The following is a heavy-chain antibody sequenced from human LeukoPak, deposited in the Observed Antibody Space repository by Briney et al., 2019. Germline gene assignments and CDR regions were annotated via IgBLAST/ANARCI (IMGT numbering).Heavy chain of an antibody. J-gene: IGHJ4*02. D-gene: IGHD3-16*01. CDR1: GFAFSSNW. V-gene: IGHV3-7*01. CDR2: ISPDGSGK. Sequence: GGSLRLSCAASGFAFSSNWMSWVRQAPGRGLELVANISPDGSGKYCMDSVKGRCAISRDNARSSLDLQLNSMRVEDTAVYFCSNQGDSRFDYWGQGTLVTVSS. CDR3: SNQGDSRFDY.